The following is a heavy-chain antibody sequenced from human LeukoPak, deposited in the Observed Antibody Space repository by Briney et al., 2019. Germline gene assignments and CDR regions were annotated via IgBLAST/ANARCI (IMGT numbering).Heavy chain of an antibody. CDR3: ASRSMDV. CDR1: GFTFSGSA. V-gene: IGHV3-21*01. Sequence: GGSLRLSCAASGFTFSGSAMHWVRQAPGQGLEWVSSISSSSSYIYYADSVKGRFTISRDNAKNSLYLQMNSLRAEDTAVYYYASRSMDVWGQGTTVTVSS. J-gene: IGHJ6*02. CDR2: ISSSSSYI.